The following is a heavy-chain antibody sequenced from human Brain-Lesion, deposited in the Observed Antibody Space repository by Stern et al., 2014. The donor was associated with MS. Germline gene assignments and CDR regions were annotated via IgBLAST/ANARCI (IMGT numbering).Heavy chain of an antibody. D-gene: IGHD2-2*01. CDR3: ARGRVVPGFQYYATDV. Sequence: QVQLQESGPGLVKPSQTLSLSCTVSGGSISSGGYYWSWIRQPAGKGLEWIGRIFNSGRTRYNPPLKSRGTISIDTPKNQFSLRLNSMTAADTAVYYCARGRVVPGFQYYATDVWGQGTTVIVSS. CDR1: GGSISSGGYY. V-gene: IGHV4-61*02. CDR2: IFNSGRT. J-gene: IGHJ6*02.